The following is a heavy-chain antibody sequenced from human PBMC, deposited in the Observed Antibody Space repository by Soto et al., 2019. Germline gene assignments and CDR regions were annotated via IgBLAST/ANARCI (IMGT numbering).Heavy chain of an antibody. D-gene: IGHD6-13*01. CDR2: IRSKANSYAT. J-gene: IGHJ3*02. V-gene: IGHV3-73*02. Sequence: EVQLVESGGGLVQPGGSLKLSCAASGFTFSGSAMHWVRQASGKGLEWVGRIRSKANSYATAYAASVKGRFTISRDDSKNTAYLQMNSLKTEDTAVYYCTIAAAMVYAFDIWGQGTMVTVSS. CDR3: TIAAAMVYAFDI. CDR1: GFTFSGSA.